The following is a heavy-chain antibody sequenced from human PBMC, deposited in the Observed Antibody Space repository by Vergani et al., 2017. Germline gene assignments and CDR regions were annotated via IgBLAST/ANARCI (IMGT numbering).Heavy chain of an antibody. CDR2: IIPIFGTA. CDR1: GGTFSSYA. D-gene: IGHD3-3*01. CDR3: ARGPLYYDFWSGYQTYYSYMDV. Sequence: QVQLVQPGAEVKKPGSSVKVSCKAPGGTFSSYAIAWVRQAPGQGLEWMGGIIPIFGTANYAQKFQGRVTFTADESTSTAYMELSSMRSEDTAVYYCARGPLYYDFWSGYQTYYSYMDVWGKGTTVTVSS. J-gene: IGHJ6*03. V-gene: IGHV1-69*01.